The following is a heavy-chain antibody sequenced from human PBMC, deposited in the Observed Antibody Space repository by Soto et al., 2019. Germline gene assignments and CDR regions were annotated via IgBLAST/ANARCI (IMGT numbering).Heavy chain of an antibody. V-gene: IGHV3-30-3*01. CDR2: ISYDGSNK. J-gene: IGHJ6*02. Sequence: QVQLVQSGAEVKKPGASVKVSCKASGYTFTSYAMHWVRQAPGKGLEWVAVISYDGSNKYYADSVKGRFTISRDNSKNTLYLQMNSLRAEDTAVYYCARANSAATRYYYYYGMDVWGQGTTVTVSS. CDR1: GYTFTSYA. D-gene: IGHD2-15*01. CDR3: ARANSAATRYYYYYGMDV.